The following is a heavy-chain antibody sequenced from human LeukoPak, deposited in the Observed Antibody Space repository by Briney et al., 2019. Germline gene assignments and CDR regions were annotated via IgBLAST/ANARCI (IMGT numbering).Heavy chain of an antibody. J-gene: IGHJ4*02. CDR2: IGSSSTYI. D-gene: IGHD3-10*01. CDR3: ASSFARGEGY. CDR1: GFTFSSYS. Sequence: PGGSLRLSCAASGFTFSSYSMNWVRQAPGKGLEWVSSIGSSSTYIYYADSLKGRFTISRDNAKNSLYLQMNSLRAEDTGVYYCASSFARGEGYWGQGTLVTVSS. V-gene: IGHV3-21*01.